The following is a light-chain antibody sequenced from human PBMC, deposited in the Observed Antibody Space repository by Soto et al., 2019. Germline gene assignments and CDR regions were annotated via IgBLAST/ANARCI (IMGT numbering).Light chain of an antibody. J-gene: IGLJ3*02. Sequence: QSVLTQPPSASGSPRQSVTSSCTRTSSDVGAYRYVSWYQQYPGKAPKLMIYEVTKRPSGVPDRFSGSKSGNTASLTVSGLQAEDEADYYCTSYVGNDIWVFGGGTKLTVL. CDR1: SSDVGAYRY. V-gene: IGLV2-8*01. CDR3: TSYVGNDIWV. CDR2: EVT.